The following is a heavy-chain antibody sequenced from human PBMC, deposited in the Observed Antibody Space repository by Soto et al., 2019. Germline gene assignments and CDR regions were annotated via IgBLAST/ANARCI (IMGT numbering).Heavy chain of an antibody. CDR3: SRIECSGVPPYRRQGYLDK. D-gene: IGHD2-15*01. Sequence: GGSLRLSCAASGFSFFSYTMDWVRQAPGKGLEWVSSISGDGNYKYYARSVRGRFTISRDNAKNSLYLHMNSLYADDTAVYSCSRIECSGVPPYRRQGYLDKGGQETLLTISS. CDR1: GFSFFSYT. CDR2: ISGDGNYK. J-gene: IGHJ4*02. V-gene: IGHV3-21*01.